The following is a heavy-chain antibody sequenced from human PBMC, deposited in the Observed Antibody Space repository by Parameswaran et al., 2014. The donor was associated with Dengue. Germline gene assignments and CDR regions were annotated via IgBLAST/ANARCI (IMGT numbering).Heavy chain of an antibody. V-gene: IGHV4-34*01. D-gene: IGHD2-15*01. CDR3: ARKLGYCSGGGCRILKYYYYGMDV. J-gene: IGHJ6*02. Sequence: WIRQPPGKGLEWIGEINHSGSTNYNPSLKSRVTISVDTSKNQFSLKLSSVTAADTAVYYCARKLGYCSGGGCRILKYYYYGMDVWGQGTTVTVSS. CDR2: INHSGST.